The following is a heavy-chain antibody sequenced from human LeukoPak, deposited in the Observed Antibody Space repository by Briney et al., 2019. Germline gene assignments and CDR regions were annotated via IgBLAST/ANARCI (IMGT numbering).Heavy chain of an antibody. CDR3: ARERIVGATEGFDY. V-gene: IGHV3-11*01. D-gene: IGHD1-26*01. CDR1: GFTFSDYY. Sequence: GGSLRLSCAASGFTFSDYYRSWIRQAPGKGLEWVSYISSSGSTIYYADSVKGRFTISRDNAKNSLYLQMNSLRAEDTAVYYCARERIVGATEGFDYWGQGTLVTVSS. J-gene: IGHJ4*02. CDR2: ISSSGSTI.